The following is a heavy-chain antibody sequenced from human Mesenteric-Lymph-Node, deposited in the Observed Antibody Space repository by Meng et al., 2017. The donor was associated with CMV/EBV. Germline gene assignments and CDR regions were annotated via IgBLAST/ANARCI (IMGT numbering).Heavy chain of an antibody. J-gene: IGHJ4*02. Sequence: GGSLRLSCAASGFIVSSNYMTWVRQPPGKGLEWVSVIYSAGSTYYADSVKGRFTISRDTSKNTLYLQMNDLSAEDSASYYCARAPSSGWYYFDSWGQGTLVTVSS. D-gene: IGHD6-19*01. CDR2: IYSAGST. V-gene: IGHV3-53*01. CDR3: ARAPSSGWYYFDS. CDR1: GFIVSSNY.